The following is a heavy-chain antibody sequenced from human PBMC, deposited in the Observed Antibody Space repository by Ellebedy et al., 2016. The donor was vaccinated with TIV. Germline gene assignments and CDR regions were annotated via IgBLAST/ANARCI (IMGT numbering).Heavy chain of an antibody. V-gene: IGHV3-30-3*01. CDR3: ARDRDGVFDY. CDR1: GFTFNSYA. CDR2: ILYDGTNK. D-gene: IGHD3-10*01. Sequence: PGGSLRLSCAASGFTFNSYAMHWVRQAPGKGLAWVALILYDGTNKFYADSVKGRFTVSRDNAKNTLYLQMNSLRAEDTAVYYCARDRDGVFDYWGQGTLVTVSS. J-gene: IGHJ4*02.